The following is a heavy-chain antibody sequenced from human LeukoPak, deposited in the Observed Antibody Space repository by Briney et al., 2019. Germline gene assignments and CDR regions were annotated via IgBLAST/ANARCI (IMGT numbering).Heavy chain of an antibody. CDR3: AKGSLIAASGTLFDF. CDR1: GFTFDDYS. Sequence: GGSLRLSCAASGFTFDDYSMHWVRQSPGKGLEWLSGLGWNGDIIDYANSVKGRFTISRDNAKNSLYLQMDSLKTEDTALYYCAKGSLIAASGTLFDFWGQGTRVTVSS. V-gene: IGHV3-9*01. D-gene: IGHD6-13*01. J-gene: IGHJ4*02. CDR2: LGWNGDII.